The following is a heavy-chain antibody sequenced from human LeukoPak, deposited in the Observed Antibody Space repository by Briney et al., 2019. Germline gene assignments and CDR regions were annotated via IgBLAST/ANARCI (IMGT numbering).Heavy chain of an antibody. D-gene: IGHD3-9*01. Sequence: ASVKVSCKASGYTFTGYYMHWVRQAPGHGLEWMGWINPNSGGTNYAQKFQGRVTMARDTSISTAYMELSRLRSDDTAVYYCAKDYDILTGLDYWGQGTLVTVSS. J-gene: IGHJ4*02. CDR1: GYTFTGYY. V-gene: IGHV1-2*02. CDR2: INPNSGGT. CDR3: AKDYDILTGLDY.